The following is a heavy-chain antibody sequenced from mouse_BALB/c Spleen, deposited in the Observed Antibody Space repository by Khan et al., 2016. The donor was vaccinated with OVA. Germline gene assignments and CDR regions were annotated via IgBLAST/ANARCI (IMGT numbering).Heavy chain of an antibody. CDR1: GFTFSTYG. D-gene: IGHD1-1*01. J-gene: IGHJ3*01. Sequence: EVKLLESGGDLVKPGGSLKLSCAASGFTFSTYGMSWVRQAPDKRLEWVATVSTGGSYTYYPDSVKGRFTISRDNAKNTLYLQMSGLRSGDTAMFYCTRLSYYYDSGGFAYWGQGTLVTVSA. CDR3: TRLSYYYDSGGFAY. V-gene: IGHV5-6*01. CDR2: VSTGGSYT.